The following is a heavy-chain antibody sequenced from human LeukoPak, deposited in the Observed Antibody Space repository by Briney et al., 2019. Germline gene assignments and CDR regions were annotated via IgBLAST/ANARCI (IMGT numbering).Heavy chain of an antibody. CDR3: ARHERGNSWYNWFDP. CDR1: GGSISSSSYY. J-gene: IGHJ5*02. CDR2: MYYSGSA. D-gene: IGHD6-13*01. Sequence: SETLSLTCTVSGGSISSSSYYWGWLRQPPGKGLEWIGSMYYSGSAYYNSSLKSRVTISVDTFKNQFSLKLSSVTAADTAVYYCARHERGNSWYNWFDPWGQGTLVTVSS. V-gene: IGHV4-39*01.